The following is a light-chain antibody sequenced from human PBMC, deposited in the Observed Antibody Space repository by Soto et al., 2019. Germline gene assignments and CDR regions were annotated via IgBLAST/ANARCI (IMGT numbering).Light chain of an antibody. V-gene: IGLV1-40*01. Sequence: QSVLTQPPSVSGAPGQRVTISCTGNSSNIGADHDVHWYQQLPGTAPKLLIYSNTNRPSGVPDRFPGSKSGTSASLAITGLQAEDETDYYCQSYDSSLSAVVFGGGTKLTVL. CDR1: SSNIGADHD. CDR3: QSYDSSLSAVV. CDR2: SNT. J-gene: IGLJ2*01.